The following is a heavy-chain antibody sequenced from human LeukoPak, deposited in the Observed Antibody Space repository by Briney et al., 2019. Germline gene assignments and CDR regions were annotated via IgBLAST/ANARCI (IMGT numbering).Heavy chain of an antibody. D-gene: IGHD3-3*01. CDR3: AKDRDVWSVFI. J-gene: IGHJ4*02. CDR2: LTSSGDTT. CDR1: GFTFSSYV. Sequence: GGSLRLSCAASGFTFSSYVMSWVRQAPGRGLEWVSALTSSGDTTYYGDSVKGRFTISRDNSKNTLYLQMNSLRADDTAVYYCAKDRDVWSVFIWGQGTLVTVSS. V-gene: IGHV3-23*01.